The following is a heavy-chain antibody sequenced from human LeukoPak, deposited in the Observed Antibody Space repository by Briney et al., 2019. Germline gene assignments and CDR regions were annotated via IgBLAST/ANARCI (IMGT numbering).Heavy chain of an antibody. D-gene: IGHD5-18*01. CDR3: ARASREPSPQGYSYGYYHWFDP. Sequence: GGSLRLSCAASGFTFSSYAMHWVRQAPGKGLEWVAVISYDGSNKYYADSVKGRFTISRDNSKNTLYLQMNSLRAEDTAVYYCARASREPSPQGYSYGYYHWFDPWAQGTLVTVSS. J-gene: IGHJ5*02. V-gene: IGHV3-30-3*01. CDR2: ISYDGSNK. CDR1: GFTFSSYA.